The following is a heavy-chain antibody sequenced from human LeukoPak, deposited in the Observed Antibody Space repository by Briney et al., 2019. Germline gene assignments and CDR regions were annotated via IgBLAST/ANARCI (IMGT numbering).Heavy chain of an antibody. J-gene: IGHJ4*02. Sequence: SETLSLTCTVSGGSISSSSYYWGWIRQPPGKGLEWIGSIYYSGSTYYNPSLKSRVTISVDTSKNQFSLKLSSVTAADTAVYYCARQQAVGAQNPYFDYWGQGTLVTVSS. CDR3: ARQQAVGAQNPYFDY. CDR1: GGSISSSSYY. CDR2: IYYSGST. D-gene: IGHD1-26*01. V-gene: IGHV4-39*01.